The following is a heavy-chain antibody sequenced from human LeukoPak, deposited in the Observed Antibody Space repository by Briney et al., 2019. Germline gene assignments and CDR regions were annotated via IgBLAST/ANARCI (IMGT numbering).Heavy chain of an antibody. D-gene: IGHD3-10*01. V-gene: IGHV3-74*01. Sequence: GGSLRLSCAASGFTFSNFWMHWVRQAPGEGLVWVSRVNSDGTTTTYADSVKGRFTISRDNAKNTLYLQMNSLRAEDTAVYYCAKAYYGSGSYYTSPFDYWGQGTLVTVSS. CDR2: VNSDGTTT. J-gene: IGHJ4*02. CDR3: AKAYYGSGSYYTSPFDY. CDR1: GFTFSNFW.